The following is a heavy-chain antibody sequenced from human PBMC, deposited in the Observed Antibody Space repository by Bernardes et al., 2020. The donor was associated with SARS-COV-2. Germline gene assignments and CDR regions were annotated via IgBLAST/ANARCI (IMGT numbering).Heavy chain of an antibody. CDR1: GGSVSSASYY. CDR2: ILYSGNT. Sequence: SETLSLTCTVSGGSVSSASYYWSWIRQPPGKGLHWIGYILYSGNTTYNPSLKSRVTISVDTSKNQFSLKLSSVTATDTAVYYCAKQGATDCYYHGMDVWGQGTTVTVSS. J-gene: IGHJ6*02. CDR3: AKQGATDCYYHGMDV. V-gene: IGHV4-61*01.